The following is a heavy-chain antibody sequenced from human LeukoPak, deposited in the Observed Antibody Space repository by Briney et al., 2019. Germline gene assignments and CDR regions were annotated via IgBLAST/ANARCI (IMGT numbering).Heavy chain of an antibody. D-gene: IGHD2-15*01. J-gene: IGHJ5*02. CDR3: ARGVVAVHWFDP. CDR1: GGSINSYY. Sequence: SETLSLTCTVSGGSINSYYWSWIRQSAGKGLEWIGRIYTSGSTPDYSPSLKSRVTMSIDTSKNQFSLKLSSVTAADTAVYYCARGVVAVHWFDPWGQGTLVTVSS. CDR2: IYTSGSTP. V-gene: IGHV4-4*07.